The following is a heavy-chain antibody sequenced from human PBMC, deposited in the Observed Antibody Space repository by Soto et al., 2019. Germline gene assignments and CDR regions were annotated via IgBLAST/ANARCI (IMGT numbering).Heavy chain of an antibody. CDR3: ARGVAGPLHWFDP. CDR2: INAGNGNT. J-gene: IGHJ5*02. CDR1: GGTFSNYA. Sequence: ASVKVSCKGSGGTFSNYAIDWVRQAPGQRLEWMGWINAGNGNTKYSQKLQGRVTITRDTSASTAYMELSSLRSEDTAVYYCARGVAGPLHWFDPWGQGTLVTVSS. V-gene: IGHV1-3*01. D-gene: IGHD6-19*01.